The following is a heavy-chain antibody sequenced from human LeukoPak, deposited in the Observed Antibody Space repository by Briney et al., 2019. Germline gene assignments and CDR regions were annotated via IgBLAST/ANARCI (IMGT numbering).Heavy chain of an antibody. CDR2: VNPNSGGT. J-gene: IGHJ4*02. D-gene: IGHD5-18*01. Sequence: GASVKVSCKASGYTFTGYYMHWVRQAPGQGLEWMGWVNPNSGGTNYAQKFQGWVTMTRDTSISTAYMELSRLRSDDTAVYYCARGYSYGYIIDYWGQGTLVTVSS. V-gene: IGHV1-2*04. CDR1: GYTFTGYY. CDR3: ARGYSYGYIIDY.